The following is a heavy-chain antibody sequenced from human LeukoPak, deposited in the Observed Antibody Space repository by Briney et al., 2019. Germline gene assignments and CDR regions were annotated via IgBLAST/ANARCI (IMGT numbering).Heavy chain of an antibody. Sequence: GESLTISCKGSGYNFTDYWIGWVRQMPGKGLEWMGIIYPGDSDTRYSPSFQGQVTISVDKSLNTAYLQWTSLKAPDSAMYYCARRLYYYESSGYFLGWFDPWGQGTLVTVSS. J-gene: IGHJ5*02. CDR1: GYNFTDYW. D-gene: IGHD3-22*01. V-gene: IGHV5-51*01. CDR2: IYPGDSDT. CDR3: ARRLYYYESSGYFLGWFDP.